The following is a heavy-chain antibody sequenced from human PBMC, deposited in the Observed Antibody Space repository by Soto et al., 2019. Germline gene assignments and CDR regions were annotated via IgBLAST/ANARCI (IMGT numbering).Heavy chain of an antibody. Sequence: GGSLRLSCAASGFTFSSYWMSWVRQAPGKGLEWVANIKQDGSEKYYVDSVKGRFTISRDNAKNSLYLQMNSLRAEDTAVYYCARDGPGIAAALVGFDPWGQGTLVTVSS. CDR3: ARDGPGIAAALVGFDP. V-gene: IGHV3-7*01. CDR2: IKQDGSEK. D-gene: IGHD6-13*01. J-gene: IGHJ5*02. CDR1: GFTFSSYW.